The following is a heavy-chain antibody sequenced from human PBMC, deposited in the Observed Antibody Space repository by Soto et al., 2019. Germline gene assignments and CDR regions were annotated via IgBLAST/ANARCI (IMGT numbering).Heavy chain of an antibody. J-gene: IGHJ4*02. V-gene: IGHV3-15*01. Sequence: LRLSCDASGFTASNFWMSWVRQAPGKGLEWIDLIKRESEGGTADFAPLVKGRFTISRDDLKNTLHLDMNSLKTEDTAVYYCTVDSMRPYWGQGTMVTVSS. CDR2: IKRESEGGTA. CDR1: GFTASNFW. CDR3: TVDSMRPY.